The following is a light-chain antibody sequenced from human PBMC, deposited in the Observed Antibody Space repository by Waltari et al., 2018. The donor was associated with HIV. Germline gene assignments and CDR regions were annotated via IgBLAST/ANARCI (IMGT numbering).Light chain of an antibody. J-gene: IGLJ3*02. CDR2: QDS. Sequence: SYELTQPPSVSVSPGQTASITCSGDKLGEKNACWYRQKPGQSPVMVIYQDSKRPSGIPERFSGSNSGNTATLTISGTQAMDEADYYCQAWDSSTVWVFGGGTKLTVL. CDR1: KLGEKN. CDR3: QAWDSSTVWV. V-gene: IGLV3-1*01.